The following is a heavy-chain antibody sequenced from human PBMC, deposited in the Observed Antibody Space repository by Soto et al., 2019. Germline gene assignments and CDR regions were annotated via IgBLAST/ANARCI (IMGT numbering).Heavy chain of an antibody. D-gene: IGHD6-19*01. Sequence: GGSLRLSCAASGFTFSSYAMSWVRQAPGKGLEWVSGISYSSGSTGYADSVKGRFTISRDNAKNTLYLQMNSLRAEDTALYYCAKDINPSWGCYLDHWGQGTLVTVS. CDR3: AKDINPSWGCYLDH. CDR2: ISYSSGST. V-gene: IGHV3-9*01. CDR1: GFTFSSYA. J-gene: IGHJ5*02.